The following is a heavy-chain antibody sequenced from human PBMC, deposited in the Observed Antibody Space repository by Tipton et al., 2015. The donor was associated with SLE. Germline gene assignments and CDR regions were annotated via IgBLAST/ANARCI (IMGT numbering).Heavy chain of an antibody. J-gene: IGHJ2*01. CDR2: INSDGSST. V-gene: IGHV3-74*01. Sequence: SLRLSCAASGFTFSSYWMHWVRQAPGKGLVWVSRINSDGSSTSYADSVKGRFTISRDNAKNTLYLQMNSLRAEDTAVYYCARGADYGDMHWYFDLCGRGTLVTVSS. D-gene: IGHD4-17*01. CDR3: ARGADYGDMHWYFDL. CDR1: GFTFSSYW.